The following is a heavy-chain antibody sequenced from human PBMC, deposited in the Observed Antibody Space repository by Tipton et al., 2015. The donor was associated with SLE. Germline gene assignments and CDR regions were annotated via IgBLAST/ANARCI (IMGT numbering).Heavy chain of an antibody. CDR1: GFSINNYA. CDR2: ISYDGSNK. J-gene: IGHJ6*02. CDR3: ASLSTSGGSGMDV. Sequence: SLRLSCVASGFSINNYAMSWVRQAPGKGLEWVAVISYDGSNKYYADSVKGRFTISRDNSKNTLYLQMNSLRAEDTAVYYCASLSTSGGSGMDVWGQGTTVTVSS. D-gene: IGHD2-2*01. V-gene: IGHV3-30*04.